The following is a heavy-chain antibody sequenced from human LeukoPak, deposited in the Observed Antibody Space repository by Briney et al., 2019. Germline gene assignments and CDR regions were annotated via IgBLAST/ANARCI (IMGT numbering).Heavy chain of an antibody. CDR2: IYYSGST. CDR1: GGSISSSSYY. J-gene: IGHJ2*01. CDR3: ARAVAAAGVYWYFDL. V-gene: IGHV4-39*07. Sequence: SETLSLTCTVSGGSISSSSYYWGWIRQPPGKGLEWIGSIYYSGSTYYNPSLKSRVTISVDTSKNQFSLKLSSVTAADTAVYYCARAVAAAGVYWYFDLWGRGTLVTVSS. D-gene: IGHD6-13*01.